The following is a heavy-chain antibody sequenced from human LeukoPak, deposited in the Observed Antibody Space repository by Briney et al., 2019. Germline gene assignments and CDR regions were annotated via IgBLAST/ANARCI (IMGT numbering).Heavy chain of an antibody. CDR3: AKGQSRDDFWSGYLPHFDY. J-gene: IGHJ4*02. CDR2: ISGRGDDT. Sequence: GGSLRLSCAPSGFTFNSYAMTWVRQAPGKGLEWVSSISGRGDDTYSADSVKGRFTISRDNSKNTLYLQMNSLRAEDTAVYYCAKGQSRDDFWSGYLPHFDYWGQGTLVTVFS. D-gene: IGHD3-3*01. CDR1: GFTFNSYA. V-gene: IGHV3-23*01.